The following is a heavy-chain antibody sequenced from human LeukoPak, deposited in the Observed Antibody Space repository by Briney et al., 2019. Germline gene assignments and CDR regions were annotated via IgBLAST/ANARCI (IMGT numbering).Heavy chain of an antibody. CDR1: GFTFSSYW. V-gene: IGHV3-74*01. CDR3: AREGEDLSSGDEYDAFDI. Sequence: PGGSLRLSCAASGFTFSSYWMHWVRQAPGKGLVWVSRINSDGSSTSHADSVKGRFTISRDNAKNTLYLQMNSPRVEDTAVYYCAREGEDLSSGDEYDAFDIWGQGTMVTVSS. CDR2: INSDGSST. J-gene: IGHJ3*02. D-gene: IGHD2-15*01.